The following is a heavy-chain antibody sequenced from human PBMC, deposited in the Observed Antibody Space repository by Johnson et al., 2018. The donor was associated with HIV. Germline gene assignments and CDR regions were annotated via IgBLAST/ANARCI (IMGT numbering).Heavy chain of an antibody. CDR3: ARKKSCSSTSCYWDDAFDI. J-gene: IGHJ3*02. Sequence: VQLVESGGGLVQPGGSLRLSCVASGFTFSSYWMSWVRQAPGKGLEWVANIKQDGSEKYYVDSVKGRFTISSDNAKNSLYLQMNSLRAEDTAVYYCARKKSCSSTSCYWDDAFDIWGQGTMVTVSS. D-gene: IGHD2-2*01. CDR1: GFTFSSYW. V-gene: IGHV3-7*01. CDR2: IKQDGSEK.